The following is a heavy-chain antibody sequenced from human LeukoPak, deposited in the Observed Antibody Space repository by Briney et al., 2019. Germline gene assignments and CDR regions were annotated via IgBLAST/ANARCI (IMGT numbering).Heavy chain of an antibody. CDR3: AREWERGYMDV. CDR2: IYQTGST. V-gene: IGHV4-30-2*01. J-gene: IGHJ6*03. Sequence: SETLSLTCTVSGDSMSRSDHFWTWIRQPPGKGLEWIGYIYQTGSTYYNPSLESRVTISIDRSKKQFSLRLTSVTAADTAVYYCAREWERGYMDVWGKGTTVTVSS. CDR1: GDSMSRSDHF. D-gene: IGHD1-26*01.